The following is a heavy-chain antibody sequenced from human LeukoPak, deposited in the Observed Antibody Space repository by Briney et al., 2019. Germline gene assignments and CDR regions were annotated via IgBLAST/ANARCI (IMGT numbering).Heavy chain of an antibody. D-gene: IGHD5-12*01. V-gene: IGHV3-30*01. Sequence: GGSLRLSCAASGFTFSSYAMHWVRQAPGKGLEWAAVISYDGSNKYYADSVKGRFTISRDNSKNTLYLQMNSLRAEDTAVYYCARDGGSSVWLRFPIDYWGQGTLVTVSS. CDR3: ARDGGSSVWLRFPIDY. CDR2: ISYDGSNK. CDR1: GFTFSSYA. J-gene: IGHJ4*02.